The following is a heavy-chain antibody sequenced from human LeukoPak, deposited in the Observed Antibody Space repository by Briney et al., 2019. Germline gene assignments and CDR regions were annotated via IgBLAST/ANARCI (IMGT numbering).Heavy chain of an antibody. D-gene: IGHD6-6*01. J-gene: IGHJ2*01. CDR3: ARGRYIAARPHGYFDL. CDR2: IYYSGST. Sequence: SETLSLTCTVSGGSISSYYWSWIRQPPGKGLEWIGYIYYSGSTNYNPSLKSRVTISVDTSKNQFSLKLSSVTAADTAVYYCARGRYIAARPHGYFDLWGRGTLVTVSS. CDR1: GGSISSYY. V-gene: IGHV4-59*12.